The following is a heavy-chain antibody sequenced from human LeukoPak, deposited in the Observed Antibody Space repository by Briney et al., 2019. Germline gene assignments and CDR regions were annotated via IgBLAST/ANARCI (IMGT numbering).Heavy chain of an antibody. V-gene: IGHV3-30-3*01. Sequence: GGSLRLSCADSGFTFSSYAMHWVRQAPGKGLEWVAVISYDGSNKYYADSVKGRFTISRDNSKNTLYLQMNSLRAEDTAVYYCARDGDYYDSSGYYYPYFDYWGQGTLVTVSS. CDR2: ISYDGSNK. CDR1: GFTFSSYA. CDR3: ARDGDYYDSSGYYYPYFDY. D-gene: IGHD3-22*01. J-gene: IGHJ4*02.